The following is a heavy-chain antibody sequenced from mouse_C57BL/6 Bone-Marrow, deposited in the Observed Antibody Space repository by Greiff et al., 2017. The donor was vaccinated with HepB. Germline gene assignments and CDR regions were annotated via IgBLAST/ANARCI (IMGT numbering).Heavy chain of an antibody. CDR1: GYTFTSYW. CDR3: ARGDYGSSGDWYFDV. V-gene: IGHV1-69*01. J-gene: IGHJ1*03. D-gene: IGHD1-1*01. Sequence: QVQLQQPGAELVMPGASVKLSCKASGYTFTSYWMHWVKQRPGQGLEWIGEIDPSDSYTNYNQKFKGKSTLTVDKSSSTAYMQLSSLTSEDSAVYYGARGDYGSSGDWYFDVWGTGTTVTVSS. CDR2: IDPSDSYT.